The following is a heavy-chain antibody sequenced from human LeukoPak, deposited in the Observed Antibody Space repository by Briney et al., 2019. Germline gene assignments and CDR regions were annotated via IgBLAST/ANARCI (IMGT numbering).Heavy chain of an antibody. J-gene: IGHJ4*02. V-gene: IGHV4-34*01. CDR2: INHSGST. CDR1: GGSFSGYY. Sequence: SETLSLTCAVYGGSFSGYYWSWIRQPPGKGLEWIGEINHSGSTNYNPSLKSRVTISVDTSKNQFSLKLSSVTAADTAVYYCAREVITFGGVIVADYWGQGTLVTVSS. D-gene: IGHD3-16*02. CDR3: AREVITFGGVIVADY.